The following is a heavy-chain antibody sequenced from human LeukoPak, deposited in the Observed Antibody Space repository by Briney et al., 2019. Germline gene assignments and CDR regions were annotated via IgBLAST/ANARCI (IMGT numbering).Heavy chain of an antibody. CDR3: ARLGYSSGAYYFDY. CDR2: IYHSGSA. V-gene: IGHV4-38-2*01. Sequence: SETLSLTCAVSGYSISSGYYWGWIRQPPGKGLEWIGSIYHSGSAHYNPSLKSRVTISEDTSKNQFSLKLNSVTATDTAVYYCARLGYSSGAYYFDYWGQGTLVTVSS. D-gene: IGHD5-18*01. J-gene: IGHJ4*02. CDR1: GYSISSGYY.